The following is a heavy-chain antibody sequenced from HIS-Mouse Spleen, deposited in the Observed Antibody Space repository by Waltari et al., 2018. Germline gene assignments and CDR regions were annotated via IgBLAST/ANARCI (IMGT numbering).Heavy chain of an antibody. J-gene: IGHJ4*02. CDR3: TTDRGDVAVAEDY. CDR2: IKSKTEGGTT. V-gene: IGHV3-15*01. D-gene: IGHD6-19*01. CDR1: GFTFSNAW. Sequence: EVQLVESGGGLVKPGGSLRLSCAASGFTFSNAWMSWVRQAPGKGLEWVGRIKSKTEGGTTDYAAPVKGRFTISRDDSKNTLYLQMNSLKTEDTAVYYCTTDRGDVAVAEDYWGQGTLVTVSS.